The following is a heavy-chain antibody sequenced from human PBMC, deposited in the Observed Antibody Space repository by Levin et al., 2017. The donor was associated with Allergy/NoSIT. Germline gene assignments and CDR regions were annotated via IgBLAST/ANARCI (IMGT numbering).Heavy chain of an antibody. J-gene: IGHJ6*02. CDR3: ARGIRTYYDILTGYYGGMDV. CDR1: GYTFTSYD. D-gene: IGHD3-9*01. CDR2: MNPNSGNT. Sequence: ASVKVSRKASGYTFTSYDINWVRQATGQGLEWMGWMNPNSGNTGYAQKFQGRVTMTRNTSISTAYMELSSLRSEDTAVYYCARGIRTYYDILTGYYGGMDVWGQGTTVTVSS. V-gene: IGHV1-8*01.